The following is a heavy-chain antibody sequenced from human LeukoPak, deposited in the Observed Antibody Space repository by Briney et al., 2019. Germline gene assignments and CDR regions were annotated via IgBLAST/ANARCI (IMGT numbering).Heavy chain of an antibody. CDR1: GGSISSSSYY. Sequence: SETPSLTCTVSGGSISSSSYYWGWIRQPPGKGLEWIGSIYYSGSAYYNPSLKSRVTISVDTSKNQFSLKLSSVTAADTAVYYCARSEPAAQFDYWGQGTLVTVSS. CDR2: IYYSGSA. J-gene: IGHJ4*02. V-gene: IGHV4-39*01. CDR3: ARSEPAAQFDY. D-gene: IGHD2-2*01.